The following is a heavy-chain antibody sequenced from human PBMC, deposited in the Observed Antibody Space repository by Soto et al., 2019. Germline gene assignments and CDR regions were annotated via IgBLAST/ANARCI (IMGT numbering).Heavy chain of an antibody. J-gene: IGHJ4*02. D-gene: IGHD1-1*01. Sequence: PSETLSLTCNASGGSITSSGSAWGWIRQSPGKGLEWIGTIDYSGNIYYIPSLKSRITISVDTSKNQISLKLSSVTAADTAVYYCARHIHNQGFEYYFDSWGQGXLVTVSS. CDR1: GGSITSSGSA. CDR2: IDYSGNI. V-gene: IGHV4-39*01. CDR3: ARHIHNQGFEYYFDS.